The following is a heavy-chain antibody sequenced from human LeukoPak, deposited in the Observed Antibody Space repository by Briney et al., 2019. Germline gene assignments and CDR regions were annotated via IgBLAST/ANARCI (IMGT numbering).Heavy chain of an antibody. CDR1: GCTFSSYA. CDR2: IIPILGIA. V-gene: IGHV1-69*04. Sequence: SVKVSCKASGCTFSSYAISWVRQAPGQGLEWMGRIIPILGIANYAQKFQGRVTITADKSTSTPYMELSSLRSEDTAVYYCARVRENSSGYFNDYWGQGTLVTVSS. J-gene: IGHJ4*02. CDR3: ARVRENSSGYFNDY. D-gene: IGHD3-22*01.